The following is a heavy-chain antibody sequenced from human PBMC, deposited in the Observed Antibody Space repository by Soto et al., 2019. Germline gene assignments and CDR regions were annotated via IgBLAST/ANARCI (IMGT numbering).Heavy chain of an antibody. V-gene: IGHV1-69*12. CDR3: ASCIRTSCYDAFDI. J-gene: IGHJ3*02. D-gene: IGHD2-2*01. Sequence: QVQLVQSGAEVKKPGSSVKVSCKASGGTFSSYAISWVRQAPGQGLEWMGGIIPIFGTANYAQKFQGRVTVTADESTSTAYMELSSLSSEDTAVYYCASCIRTSCYDAFDIWGQGTMVTVSS. CDR2: IIPIFGTA. CDR1: GGTFSSYA.